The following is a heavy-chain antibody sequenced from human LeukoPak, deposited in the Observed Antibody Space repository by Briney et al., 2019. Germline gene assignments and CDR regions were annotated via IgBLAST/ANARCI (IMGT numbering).Heavy chain of an antibody. CDR2: IGSSGDIT. D-gene: IGHD3-22*01. Sequence: GGSLRLSCAASGFTFSSYAMSWVRQAPGMGLEWVSRIGSSGDITYYADSVKGRFTISRDNSKNTLYLQMNSLRAEDTAVYYCAKETDSSGPFDYWGQGTLVTVSS. J-gene: IGHJ4*02. CDR1: GFTFSSYA. V-gene: IGHV3-23*01. CDR3: AKETDSSGPFDY.